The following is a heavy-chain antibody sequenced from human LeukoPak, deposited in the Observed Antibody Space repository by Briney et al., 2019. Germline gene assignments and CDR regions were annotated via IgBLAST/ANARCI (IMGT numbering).Heavy chain of an antibody. J-gene: IGHJ5*02. D-gene: IGHD2-2*01. Sequence: SETLPLTCTVSAGSISPYFWSWIRQPPGKGLEWIEYIYHSGSTYYNPSLKSRVTISVDRSKNQFSLKLSSVTAADTAVYYCARVPHGYCSSTSCLNWFDPWGQGTLVTVSS. CDR2: IYHSGST. CDR3: ARVPHGYCSSTSCLNWFDP. CDR1: AGSISPYF. V-gene: IGHV4-30-2*01.